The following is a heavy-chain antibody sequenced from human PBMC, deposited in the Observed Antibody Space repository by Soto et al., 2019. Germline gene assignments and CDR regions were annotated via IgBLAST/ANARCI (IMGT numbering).Heavy chain of an antibody. Sequence: PGGSLRLSCVVSGLTFNTFAMTWVRQAPGKGLEWVSALSGSGSLSYYADSVKGRFTISRDNSKNTLYLQMNNLRVDETAVYFCARDRGGALDSWGQGTLVTVSS. CDR1: GLTFNTFA. D-gene: IGHD2-15*01. V-gene: IGHV3-23*01. CDR3: ARDRGGALDS. CDR2: LSGSGSLS. J-gene: IGHJ4*02.